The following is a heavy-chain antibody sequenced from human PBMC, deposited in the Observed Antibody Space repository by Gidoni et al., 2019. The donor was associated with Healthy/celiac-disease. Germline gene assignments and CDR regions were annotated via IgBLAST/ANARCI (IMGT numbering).Heavy chain of an antibody. D-gene: IGHD5-18*01. Sequence: QVQLQESGPGLVKPSETLSLTCTVSGGSISSYYWSWIRQPPGKGLEWIGYIYYSGSTNYNPSLKSRVTISVDTSKNQFSLKLSSVTAADTAVYYCARSSSPNTASPGRWGQGTLVTVSS. CDR2: IYYSGST. J-gene: IGHJ4*02. V-gene: IGHV4-59*01. CDR1: GGSISSYY. CDR3: ARSSSPNTASPGR.